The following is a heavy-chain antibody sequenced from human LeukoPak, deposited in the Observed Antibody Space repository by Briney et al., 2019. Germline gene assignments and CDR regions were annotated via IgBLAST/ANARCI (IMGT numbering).Heavy chain of an antibody. CDR2: ITHSGST. Sequence: PSETLSPTCAVYGGSFSGYYWGWIRQPPGKGLEWIGEITHSGSTNYNPSLKSRVTMSVDTSQKQFSLRLTSVRAADTAVYYCARGRYLTTLGGAAAGFLDYWGQGTVVTVSS. CDR3: ARGRYLTTLGGAAAGFLDY. CDR1: GGSFSGYY. D-gene: IGHD6-13*01. J-gene: IGHJ4*02. V-gene: IGHV4-34*01.